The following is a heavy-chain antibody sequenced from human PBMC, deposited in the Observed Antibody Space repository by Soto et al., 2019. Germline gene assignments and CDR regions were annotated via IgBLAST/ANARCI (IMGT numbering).Heavy chain of an antibody. CDR2: INPNSGGT. J-gene: IGHJ6*02. V-gene: IGHV1-2*04. CDR3: AREAVVAADNYYYYYGMDL. Sequence: GASVKVSCKASGYTFTGYDVHWVRQAPGQGLEWMGWINPNSGGTNYAQKFQGWVTMTRDTSISTAYMELSRLRSDNTAVYYCAREAVVAADNYYYYYGMDLWGQGTTVTVSS. CDR1: GYTFTGYD. D-gene: IGHD2-15*01.